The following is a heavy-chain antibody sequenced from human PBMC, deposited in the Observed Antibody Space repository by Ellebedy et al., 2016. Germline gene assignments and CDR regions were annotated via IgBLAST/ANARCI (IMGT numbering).Heavy chain of an antibody. V-gene: IGHV5-51*01. D-gene: IGHD4-17*01. Sequence: GESLKISCKGSGYSFTNYWIAWVRQMPGKGLEWMGIIYPGDSDTRYSPSFHGQVTISTDKSISTAYLQWTSLKASDTAIYYCARHGTVTTGSDYWGQGTLVTVSS. CDR1: GYSFTNYW. CDR2: IYPGDSDT. CDR3: ARHGTVTTGSDY. J-gene: IGHJ4*02.